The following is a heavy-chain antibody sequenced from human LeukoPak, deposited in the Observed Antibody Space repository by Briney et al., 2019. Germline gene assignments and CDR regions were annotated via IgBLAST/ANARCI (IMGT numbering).Heavy chain of an antibody. D-gene: IGHD3-22*01. CDR3: AREVVILGPFDY. J-gene: IGHJ4*02. Sequence: SETLSLTCTVSGGSISSSSYYWGWIRQPPGKGLEWIGSIYYSGSTYYNPSLKSRVTISVDTSKNQFSLKLSSVTAADTAVYYCAREVVILGPFDYWGQGTLVTVSS. CDR1: GGSISSSSYY. CDR2: IYYSGST. V-gene: IGHV4-39*07.